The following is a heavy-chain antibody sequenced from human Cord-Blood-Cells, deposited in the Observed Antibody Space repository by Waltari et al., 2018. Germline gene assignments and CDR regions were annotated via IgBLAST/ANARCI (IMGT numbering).Heavy chain of an antibody. CDR2: IKQDGSEK. V-gene: IGHV3-7*01. CDR3: ARGPIDY. Sequence: EVQLVESGGGLVQPGGSLRLSCAASGSPFGRFWVSWVRQAPGKGVEWVDNIKQDGSEKYYVDSVKGRFTISRDNAKNSLYLQMNSLRAEDTAVYYCARGPIDYWGQGTLVTVSS. CDR1: GSPFGRFW. J-gene: IGHJ4*02.